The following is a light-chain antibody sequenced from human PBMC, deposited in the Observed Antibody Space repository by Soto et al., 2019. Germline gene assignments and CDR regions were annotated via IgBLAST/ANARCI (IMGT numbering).Light chain of an antibody. CDR2: AAS. CDR3: QQLNSYVVA. CDR1: QDVSRY. Sequence: DIQLTQSPSFLSASVGDRVTITCRASQDVSRYLAWYQQKPGKAPNLLIYAASTLRSGVPSRFSGSGSETEFTLTIRSMQPEDFATYYCQQLNSYVVAFGTGTKVDIK. V-gene: IGKV1-9*01. J-gene: IGKJ3*01.